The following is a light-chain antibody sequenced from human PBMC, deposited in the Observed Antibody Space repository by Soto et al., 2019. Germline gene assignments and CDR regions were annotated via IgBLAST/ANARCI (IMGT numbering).Light chain of an antibody. V-gene: IGKV1-39*01. CDR2: GAS. CDR3: QQSYSMPYT. Sequence: DIQMTQSPSSLSASVGDRVTITCRASQSISPYLSWYQQKPGKAPKLVIYGASNLQSGVPSSFSGSGTGTDFTLTISSLQPEDSATYYCQQSYSMPYTFGQGTKLEI. CDR1: QSISPY. J-gene: IGKJ2*01.